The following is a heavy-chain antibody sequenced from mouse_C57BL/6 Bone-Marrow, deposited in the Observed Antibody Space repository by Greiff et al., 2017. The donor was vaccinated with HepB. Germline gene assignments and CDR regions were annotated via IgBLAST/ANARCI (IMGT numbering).Heavy chain of an antibody. CDR1: GFNIKDDY. CDR2: IEPENGDT. D-gene: IGHD3-2*02. V-gene: IGHV14-4*01. J-gene: IGHJ2*01. Sequence: EVQLQQSGAELVRPGASVKLSCTASGFNIKDDYMHWVKQRPEQGLEWIGWIEPENGDTEYASKFQGKATITADTSSNTAYLQLSSLTSEDTAVYYCTQTAQATYFGYWGQGTTLTVSS. CDR3: TQTAQATYFGY.